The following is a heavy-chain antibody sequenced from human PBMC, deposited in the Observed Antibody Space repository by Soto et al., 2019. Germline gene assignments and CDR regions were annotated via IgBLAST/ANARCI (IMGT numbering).Heavy chain of an antibody. J-gene: IGHJ4*02. CDR1: GGSISTSNW. CDR2: VYRTGST. Sequence: SETPSLTCAGSGGSISTSNWWGWVRQPPGKGLEWIGEVYRTGSTNYNPSLESRLTISVDKSKNQFSLKLTSVTAADTAVYYCARARATIAAAAIFDCWGQGTLVTVSS. D-gene: IGHD6-13*01. V-gene: IGHV4-4*02. CDR3: ARARATIAAAAIFDC.